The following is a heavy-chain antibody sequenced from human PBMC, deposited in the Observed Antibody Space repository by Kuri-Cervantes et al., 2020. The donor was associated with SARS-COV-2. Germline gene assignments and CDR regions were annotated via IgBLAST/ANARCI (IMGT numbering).Heavy chain of an antibody. V-gene: IGHV4-39*01. J-gene: IGHJ6*02. CDR2: IYYSGST. CDR3: ARGRFEYSSSSYLRAYYYYYYGMDV. D-gene: IGHD6-6*01. CDR1: GGSISSSSYY. Sequence: ESLKISCTVSGGSISSSSYYWGWIRQPPGKGLEWIGSIYYSGSTYYNPSLKSRVTISVDTSKNQFSLKLSSVTAADTAVYYCARGRFEYSSSSYLRAYYYYYYGMDVWGQGTTVTVSS.